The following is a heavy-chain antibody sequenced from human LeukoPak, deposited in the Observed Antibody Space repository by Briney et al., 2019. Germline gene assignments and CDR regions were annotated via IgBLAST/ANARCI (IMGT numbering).Heavy chain of an antibody. V-gene: IGHV3-11*05. D-gene: IGHD3-10*01. J-gene: IGHJ4*02. Sequence: PGGSLRLSCAASGFTFIDYSMSWIRQAPGKGLEWVSYISPTSDYTSYADSVKGRFTISRDNAKNSLYLQMNSLRAEDTAVYYCAREMSWSGRDYWGQGTLVTVSS. CDR2: ISPTSDYT. CDR1: GFTFIDYS. CDR3: AREMSWSGRDY.